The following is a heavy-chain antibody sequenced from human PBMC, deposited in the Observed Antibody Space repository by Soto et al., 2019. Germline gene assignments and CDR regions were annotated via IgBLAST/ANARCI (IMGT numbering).Heavy chain of an antibody. CDR3: ASGWGSGLHHSCLVV. D-gene: IGHD6-19*01. CDR2: IWYDGSKR. J-gene: IGHJ3*01. CDR1: GFSFRNYG. Sequence: QEQLVESGGGVVQPGRSLRLSCAASGFSFRNYGIHWVRQAPGKGLDWVAVIWYDGSKRYYADSVRGRFTISRDNSGNTVHLQMDSLRAEDTAVYYCASGWGSGLHHSCLVVLGQGTTVVVS. V-gene: IGHV3-33*01.